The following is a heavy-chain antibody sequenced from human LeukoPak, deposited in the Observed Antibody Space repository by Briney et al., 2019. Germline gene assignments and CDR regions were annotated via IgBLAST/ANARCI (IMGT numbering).Heavy chain of an antibody. Sequence: PSETLSLTCTVSGGSISSYYWSWIRQPAGKGLEWTGRIYTSGSTNYNPSLKSRVTMSVDTSKNQFSLKLSSVTAADTAVYYCARDKDSRGYGDFPKYNWFDPWGQGTLVTVSS. CDR2: IYTSGST. V-gene: IGHV4-4*07. D-gene: IGHD4-17*01. CDR1: GGSISSYY. J-gene: IGHJ5*02. CDR3: ARDKDSRGYGDFPKYNWFDP.